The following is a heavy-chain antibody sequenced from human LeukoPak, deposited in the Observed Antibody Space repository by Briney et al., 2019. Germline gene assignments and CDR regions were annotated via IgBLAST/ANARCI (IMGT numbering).Heavy chain of an antibody. D-gene: IGHD3-10*01. J-gene: IGHJ5*02. CDR1: GFSFSSFA. V-gene: IGHV3-23*01. CDR2: ITGSGSNT. CDR3: ARPLMYYYGSETYFWFDP. Sequence: GGSLRLSCAASGFSFSSFAMSWVRQAPGKGLEWVSAITGSGSNTYYADSVKGRFTISRDNSKNTLYLQMNSLRAEDTAVYYCARPLMYYYGSETYFWFDPWGQGTLVTVSS.